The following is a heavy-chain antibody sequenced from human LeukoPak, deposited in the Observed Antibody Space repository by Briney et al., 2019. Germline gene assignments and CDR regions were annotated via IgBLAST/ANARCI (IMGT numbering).Heavy chain of an antibody. J-gene: IGHJ5*02. CDR2: IYHSGST. CDR3: ARVKAVAGWFDP. Sequence: SETLSLTCAVSGGSISSGGYSWSWIRQPPGTGLEWIGYIYHSGSTYYNPSLKSRVTISVDRSKNQFSLKLSSVTAADTAVYYCARVKAVAGWFDPWGQGTLVTVSS. V-gene: IGHV4-30-2*01. D-gene: IGHD6-19*01. CDR1: GGSISSGGYS.